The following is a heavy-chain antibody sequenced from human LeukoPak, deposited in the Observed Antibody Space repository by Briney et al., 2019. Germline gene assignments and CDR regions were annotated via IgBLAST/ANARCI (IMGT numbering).Heavy chain of an antibody. CDR1: GFSFSSYG. J-gene: IGHJ6*02. Sequence: GGSLRLSCAASGFSFSSYGMHWLRQAPGKGPESVALIRHDGTETYHADSVRGRFTISRDDSKSTFYLQMNSLRPEDTAVYYCAKANRDHLSHYYGVDVWGPGTTV. D-gene: IGHD3-10*01. CDR3: AKANRDHLSHYYGVDV. CDR2: IRHDGTET. V-gene: IGHV3-30*02.